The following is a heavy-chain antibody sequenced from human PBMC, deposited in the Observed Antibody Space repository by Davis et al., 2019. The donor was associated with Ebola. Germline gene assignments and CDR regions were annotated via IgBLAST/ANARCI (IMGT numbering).Heavy chain of an antibody. CDR1: GFTFSRYW. J-gene: IGHJ4*02. D-gene: IGHD4-11*01. V-gene: IGHV3-74*01. CDR3: ARGERTVTTPLAY. Sequence: PGGSLRLSCAASGFTFSRYWMHWVRQAPGKGLVWVSRTNSDGSITSYADSVKGRFTISKDNAKNTLYLQMNSLRDEDTAVYYCARGERTVTTPLAYWGQGALVTVSS. CDR2: TNSDGSIT.